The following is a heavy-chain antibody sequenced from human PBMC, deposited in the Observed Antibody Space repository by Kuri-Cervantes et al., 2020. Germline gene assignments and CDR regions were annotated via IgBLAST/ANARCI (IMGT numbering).Heavy chain of an antibody. V-gene: IGHV2-70*13. CDR2: IDWDDDK. CDR1: GFSLSTSGMC. CDR3: ARLFRDWNYGRYYYYYMDV. Sequence: SGPTLVKPTQTRTLTCTFSGFSLSTSGMCVSWVRQPPGKALEWLALIDWDDDKYYSTSLKTRLTISKDTSKSQVVLTMANVDPVDTATYYCARLFRDWNYGRYYYYYMDVWGKGTTVTVSS. J-gene: IGHJ6*03. D-gene: IGHD1-7*01.